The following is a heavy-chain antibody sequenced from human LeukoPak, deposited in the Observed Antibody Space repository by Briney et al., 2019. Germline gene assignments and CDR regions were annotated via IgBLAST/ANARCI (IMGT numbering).Heavy chain of an antibody. D-gene: IGHD3-10*01. CDR1: GFTFSSYG. Sequence: PGGSLGLSCAASGFTFSSYGMHWVRQAPGKGLEWVAVIWYDGSNKYYADSVKGRFTISRDNSKNTLYLQMNSLRAEDTAVYYCARDVVGGAFDIWGQGTMVTVSS. CDR3: ARDVVGGAFDI. V-gene: IGHV3-33*01. J-gene: IGHJ3*02. CDR2: IWYDGSNK.